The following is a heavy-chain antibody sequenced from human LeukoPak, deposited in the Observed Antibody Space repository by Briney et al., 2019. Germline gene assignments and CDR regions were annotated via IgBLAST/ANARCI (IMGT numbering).Heavy chain of an antibody. CDR2: INHSGST. J-gene: IGHJ4*02. V-gene: IGHV4-4*02. CDR1: SGPISSSTW. D-gene: IGHD5-24*01. CDR3: ALGYNDIWEL. Sequence: SGTLSLTCAVSSGPISSSTWWSWVRQPPGKGLEWIGEINHSGSTHYTPSLKSRVTISVDTSDNKFSLKMISVTAADAAVYYCALGYNDIWELWGRGTLVTVSS.